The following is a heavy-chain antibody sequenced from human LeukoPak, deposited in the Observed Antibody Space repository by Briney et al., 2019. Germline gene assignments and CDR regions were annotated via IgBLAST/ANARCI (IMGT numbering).Heavy chain of an antibody. CDR2: IYYNGRA. J-gene: IGHJ6*03. Sequence: PSETLSLTCTVSGGSISNYYWSWIRQPPGKGLEFIGYIYYNGRADYNPSLKSRVTISVDTSKNQFSLKLSSVTAADTAVYYCARGPRLRRLPYYYYYYMDVWGKGTTVTVSS. V-gene: IGHV4-59*12. D-gene: IGHD4-17*01. CDR1: GGSISNYY. CDR3: ARGPRLRRLPYYYYYYMDV.